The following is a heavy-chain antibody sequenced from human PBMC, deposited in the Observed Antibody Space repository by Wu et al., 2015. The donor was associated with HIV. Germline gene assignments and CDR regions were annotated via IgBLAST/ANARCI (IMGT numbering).Heavy chain of an antibody. CDR2: TIPILGKE. CDR3: LRDLGALSPIF. Sequence: QVQLVQSGAEVKKPGSSVKVSCKASGGTFSNFAINWVRQAPGQGLEWMGGTIPILGKEDYAQKFQGRVTITADESMSTAYMELNSLRSDDTAVYYCLRDLGALSPIFWGQGTLVTVSS. V-gene: IGHV1-69*11. CDR1: GGTFSNFA. J-gene: IGHJ4*02.